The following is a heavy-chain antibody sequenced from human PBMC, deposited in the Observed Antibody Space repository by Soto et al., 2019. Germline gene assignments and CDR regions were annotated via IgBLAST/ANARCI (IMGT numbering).Heavy chain of an antibody. Sequence: PSETLSLTCTVSGGSISSSSYYWGWIRQPPGKGLEWIGSIYYSGSTYYNPSLKSRVTISVDTSKNQFSLKLSSVTAADTAVYYCARGAVVTLDYWGQGTLVTVSS. V-gene: IGHV4-39*01. CDR1: GGSISSSSYY. J-gene: IGHJ4*02. D-gene: IGHD2-21*02. CDR3: ARGAVVTLDY. CDR2: IYYSGST.